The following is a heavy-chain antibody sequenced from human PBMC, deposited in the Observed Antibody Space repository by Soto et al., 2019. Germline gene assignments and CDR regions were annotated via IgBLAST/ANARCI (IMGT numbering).Heavy chain of an antibody. Sequence: PGGSLRLSCEASGFSFSSFAMSWVRQAPGKGLEWVSGIGGSGGSTYYADSVKGRFTISRDSSKNTLYLQMNSLRVEDTGVYYCARAQDDYRDQDHFDIWVPGSSVTVSS. D-gene: IGHD4-17*01. CDR1: GFSFSSFA. CDR2: IGGSGGST. V-gene: IGHV3-23*01. J-gene: IGHJ4*02. CDR3: ARAQDDYRDQDHFDI.